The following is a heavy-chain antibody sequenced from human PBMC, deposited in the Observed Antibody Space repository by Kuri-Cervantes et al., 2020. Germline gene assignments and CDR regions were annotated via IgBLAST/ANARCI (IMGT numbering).Heavy chain of an antibody. V-gene: IGHV4-59*06. J-gene: IGHJ6*02. CDR3: ARDGRIAVAGLYYYYGMDV. Sequence: SETLSLTCTVSGGSISSYYWSWIRQHPGKGLEWIGYIYYSGSTYYNPSLKSRVTISVDTSKNQFSLKLSSVTAADTAVYYCARDGRIAVAGLYYYYGMDVWGQGTTVTVSS. D-gene: IGHD6-19*01. CDR1: GGSISSYY. CDR2: IYYSGST.